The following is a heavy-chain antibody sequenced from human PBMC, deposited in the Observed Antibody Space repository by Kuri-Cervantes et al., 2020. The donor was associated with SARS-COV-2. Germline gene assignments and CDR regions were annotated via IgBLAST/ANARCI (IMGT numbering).Heavy chain of an antibody. CDR3: ARCQRNPGHY. D-gene: IGHD1-14*01. CDR1: GYTLTELS. Sequence: ASVKVSCKVSGYTLTELSMHWVRQAPGKGLEWMGGFDPEDGETIYAQKFQGRVTMTTDTSTSTAYMELRSLRSDDTAVYYCARCQRNPGHYWGQGTLVTVSS. V-gene: IGHV1-24*01. J-gene: IGHJ4*02. CDR2: FDPEDGET.